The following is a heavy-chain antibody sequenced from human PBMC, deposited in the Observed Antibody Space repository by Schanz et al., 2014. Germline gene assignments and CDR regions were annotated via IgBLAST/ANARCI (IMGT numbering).Heavy chain of an antibody. V-gene: IGHV1-2*02. CDR2: INPNSGGT. D-gene: IGHD4-17*01. Sequence: QVQLLQSGAEVKKPGASVKVSCKASGYTFTGYYMHWVRQAPGQGLEWMGRINPNSGGTNYAQKFQGRVTMTRDTSISTAYMELSSLGSDDTAVYYCARELRLEYYFDYWGQGTQVTVSS. CDR3: ARELRLEYYFDY. CDR1: GYTFTGYY. J-gene: IGHJ4*02.